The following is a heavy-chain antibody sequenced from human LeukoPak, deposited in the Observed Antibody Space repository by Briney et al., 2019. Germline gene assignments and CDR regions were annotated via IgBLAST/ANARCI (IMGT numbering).Heavy chain of an antibody. J-gene: IGHJ3*02. V-gene: IGHV3-74*01. CDR3: ARAAPYYYDSSGYSAFGS. CDR1: GFTFSTSW. Sequence: PGGSLRLSCAASGFTFSTSWMHWVRQAPGKGLVWVSRINSDGTTIDYADSVKGRFTISRDNAKNTLYLQMNSLRDEDTAVYYCARAAPYYYDSSGYSAFGSWGQGTMVTVSA. D-gene: IGHD3-22*01. CDR2: INSDGTTI.